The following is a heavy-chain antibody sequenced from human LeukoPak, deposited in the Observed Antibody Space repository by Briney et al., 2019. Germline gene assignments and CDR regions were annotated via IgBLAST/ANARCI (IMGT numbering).Heavy chain of an antibody. J-gene: IGHJ4*02. D-gene: IGHD2-8*01. V-gene: IGHV4-39*07. Sequence: PSETLSLTCTVSGGSISSSSYYWGWIRQPPGKGLEWIGSIYYSGNTYYNPSLKSRVTISVDTSKNQFSLRLSSVTAADTAVYYCARDNFLMVYAFDYWGQGTLVTVSS. CDR2: IYYSGNT. CDR3: ARDNFLMVYAFDY. CDR1: GGSISSSSYY.